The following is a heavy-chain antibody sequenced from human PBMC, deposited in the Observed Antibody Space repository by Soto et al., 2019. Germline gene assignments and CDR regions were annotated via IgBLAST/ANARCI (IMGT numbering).Heavy chain of an antibody. D-gene: IGHD2-21*02. CDR2: IDWDDDK. V-gene: IGHV2-70*12. CDR1: GFSLSTRGMC. J-gene: IGHJ6*02. CDR3: VHSRCGGDCLQSYSSHYYYGMDI. Sequence: GSGPTLVNPTQTLTLTCPFSGFSLSTRGMCVSWIRQPPGKALEWLARIDWDDDKYYSTSLKTRLTIAKDTSKNQVVLTMTNMDPVDTATYYCVHSRCGGDCLQSYSSHYYYGMDIWGQGTTVTVSS.